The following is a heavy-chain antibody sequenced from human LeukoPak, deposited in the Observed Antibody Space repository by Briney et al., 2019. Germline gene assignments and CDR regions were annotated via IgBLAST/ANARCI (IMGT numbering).Heavy chain of an antibody. D-gene: IGHD3-3*02. J-gene: IGHJ6*04. CDR2: ISYNGGST. CDR1: GFTFTNYA. V-gene: IGHV3-64*02. Sequence: PGGSLRLSCAASGFTFTNYAMHWVRQTPGKGLEYVSAISYNGGSTYYADSVKGRFTISRDNSKNTLYLQMGSLIPGDMGVYYCARRFAAQLAFVDVWGKGTTVTISS. CDR3: ARRFAAQLAFVDV.